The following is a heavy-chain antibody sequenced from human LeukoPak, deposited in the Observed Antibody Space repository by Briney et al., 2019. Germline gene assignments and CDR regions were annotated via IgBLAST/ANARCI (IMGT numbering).Heavy chain of an antibody. CDR1: GGSISSYY. Sequence: SGTLSLTCTVSGGSISSYYWSWIRQPPGKGLEWIGYIYTSGSTNYNPSLKSRVTISVDTSKNQFSLKLSSVTAADTAVYYCARQTYYDFWSGTDAFDIWGQGTMVTVSS. V-gene: IGHV4-4*09. D-gene: IGHD3-3*01. CDR3: ARQTYYDFWSGTDAFDI. CDR2: IYTSGST. J-gene: IGHJ3*02.